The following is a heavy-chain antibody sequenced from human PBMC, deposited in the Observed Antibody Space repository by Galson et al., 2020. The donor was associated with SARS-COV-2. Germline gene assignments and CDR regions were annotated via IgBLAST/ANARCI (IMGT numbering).Heavy chain of an antibody. Sequence: SETLSLTCSVSGGSIIGSSYYWGWIRQPPGKGLEWIGSIYDSGRRHDNQSLRSRATISVDTSKNQISLKLNSVTAEDTAVYYCARNTYYWDSSGSRGYYFDYWGQGTLVTVSS. CDR3: ARNTYYWDSSGSRGYYFDY. CDR1: GGSIIGSSYY. V-gene: IGHV4-39*01. D-gene: IGHD3-22*01. CDR2: IYDSGRR. J-gene: IGHJ4*02.